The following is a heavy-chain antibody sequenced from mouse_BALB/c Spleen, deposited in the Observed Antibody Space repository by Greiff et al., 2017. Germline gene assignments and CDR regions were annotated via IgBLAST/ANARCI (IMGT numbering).Heavy chain of an antibody. CDR3: ARALDSSGPAWFAY. CDR2: IWAGGST. V-gene: IGHV2-9*02. D-gene: IGHD3-2*01. CDR1: GFSLTSYG. J-gene: IGHJ3*01. Sequence: VKLMESGPGLVAPSQSLSITCTVSGFSLTSYGVHWVRQPPGKGLEWLGVIWAGGSTNYNSALMSRLSISKDNSKSQVFLKMNSLQTDDTAMYYCARALDSSGPAWFAYWGQGTLVTVSA.